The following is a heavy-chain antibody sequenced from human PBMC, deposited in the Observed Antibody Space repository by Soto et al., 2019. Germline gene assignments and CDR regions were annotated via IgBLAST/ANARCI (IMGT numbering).Heavy chain of an antibody. CDR3: ARSAAAGTDNWFDP. CDR2: ISAYNGNT. D-gene: IGHD6-13*01. Sequence: RASVKVSCKASGYTFTSYGISWVRQAPGQGLEWMGWISAYNGNTNYAQKLQGRVTMTTDTSTSTAYMELRSLRSDDTAVYYCARSAAAGTDNWFDPWGQGTLVTVSS. V-gene: IGHV1-18*01. CDR1: GYTFTSYG. J-gene: IGHJ5*02.